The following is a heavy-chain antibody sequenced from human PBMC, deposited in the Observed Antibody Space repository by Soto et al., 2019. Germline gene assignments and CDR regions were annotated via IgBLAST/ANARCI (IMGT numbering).Heavy chain of an antibody. Sequence: SETLSLTCTVSGGSISSYYWSWIRQPAGKGLEWIGRIYTSGSTNYNPSLKSRVTMSVDTSKNQFSLKLSSVTAADTAVYYCARGYGSGSYYHNWFDPWGQGTLVTV. CDR1: GGSISSYY. V-gene: IGHV4-4*07. J-gene: IGHJ5*02. CDR2: IYTSGST. CDR3: ARGYGSGSYYHNWFDP. D-gene: IGHD3-10*01.